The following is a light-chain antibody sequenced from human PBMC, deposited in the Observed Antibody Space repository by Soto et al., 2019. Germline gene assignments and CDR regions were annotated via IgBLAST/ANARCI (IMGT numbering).Light chain of an antibody. J-gene: IGKJ1*01. Sequence: EIVLTQSPGTLSLSPGERATLSCRASQSVRSNFLAWYQQKPGQAPRLLIYGASNRATGIPDGFSGSGSGTDFTLTITRLEPEDFAMYYCQRYDSFRTFGQGTKVEI. CDR3: QRYDSFRT. CDR1: QSVRSNF. CDR2: GAS. V-gene: IGKV3-20*01.